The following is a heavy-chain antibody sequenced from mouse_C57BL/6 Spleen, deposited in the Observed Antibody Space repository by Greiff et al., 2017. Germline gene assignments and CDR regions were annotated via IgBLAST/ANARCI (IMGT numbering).Heavy chain of an antibody. J-gene: IGHJ2*01. V-gene: IGHV1-64*01. CDR1: GYTFTSYW. CDR2: IHPNSGST. Sequence: QVQLQQPGAELVKPGASVKLSCKASGYTFTSYWMHWVKQRPGQGLEWIGMIHPNSGSTNYNEKFKSKATLTVDKSSSTAYMQLSSLTSEDSAVYYCARHGSSYYFDYWGQGTTLTVSS. D-gene: IGHD1-1*01. CDR3: ARHGSSYYFDY.